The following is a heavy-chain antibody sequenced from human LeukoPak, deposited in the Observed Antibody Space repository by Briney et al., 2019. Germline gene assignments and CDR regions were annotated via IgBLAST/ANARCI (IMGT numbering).Heavy chain of an antibody. CDR2: ISSTGSTM. CDR3: AXXAYMVRGVXXTPPFDY. J-gene: IGHJ4*02. CDR1: GFTFTGYE. Sequence: GGSLRLSCAASGFTFTGYEMNWVRQAPGKGLEWVSSISSTGSTMYYADSVKGRFTISRDNAKNSLYLKMNSLRDEDTAIYYCAXXAYMVRGVXXTPPFDYWGQGTLVTVSS. V-gene: IGHV3-48*03. D-gene: IGHD3-10*01.